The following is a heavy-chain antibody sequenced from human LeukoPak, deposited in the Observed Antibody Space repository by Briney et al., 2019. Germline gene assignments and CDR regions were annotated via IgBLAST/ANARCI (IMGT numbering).Heavy chain of an antibody. CDR1: GGSISSSSNY. CDR2: IYYSGST. D-gene: IGHD4-17*01. J-gene: IGHJ4*02. CDR3: ARGPGDYGDLYLFDY. Sequence: SETLFLTCTVSGGSISSSSNYWGLIRQPPGKGLEWIGSIYYSGSTYYNPSLKSRVTISGDTSKNQFSLKLSSVTAADTAVYYCARGPGDYGDLYLFDYWGQRTLVTVSS. V-gene: IGHV4-39*07.